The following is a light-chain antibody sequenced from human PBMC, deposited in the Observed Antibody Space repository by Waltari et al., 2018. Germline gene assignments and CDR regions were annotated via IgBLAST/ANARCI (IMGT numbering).Light chain of an antibody. J-gene: IGLJ3*02. CDR2: DNN. Sequence: QSVLTQPPSVSAAPGQRVTISCSGGSSNIGNNDVSWYQQFPGTAPKLLITDNNNRPLGIPDRFSGSKSGTSATLGITGLQTGDEADYYCATWDSRLSVVVFGGGTKVTVL. CDR1: SSNIGNND. V-gene: IGLV1-51*01. CDR3: ATWDSRLSVVV.